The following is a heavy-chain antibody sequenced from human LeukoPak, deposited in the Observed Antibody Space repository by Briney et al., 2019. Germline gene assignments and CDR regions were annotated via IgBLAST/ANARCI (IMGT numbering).Heavy chain of an antibody. CDR3: ARRGSIGHLYYFDY. CDR2: IYYSVST. CDR1: GGSISSYY. V-gene: IGHV4-59*08. J-gene: IGHJ4*02. Sequence: SETLSLTCTVSGGSISSYYWSWIRQPPGKGLEWIGYIYYSVSTNCNPSLKSRVSISVDTSKNQFSLKLSSVTAADTAVYYCARRGSIGHLYYFDYWGQGTLVTVSS. D-gene: IGHD3-16*01.